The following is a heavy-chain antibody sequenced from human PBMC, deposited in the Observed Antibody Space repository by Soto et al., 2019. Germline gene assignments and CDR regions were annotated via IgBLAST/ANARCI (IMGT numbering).Heavy chain of an antibody. J-gene: IGHJ4*02. V-gene: IGHV4-39*01. CDR3: ARLVVVAPVANV. Sequence: SETLSLTCSVSGGSVSYNSYYWGWIRQPPGKGLEWVGGIFYTGTTYYNPSLKDRLSISVDTSENSFSLNLTSVTAADTAVYFCARLVVVAPVANVWGQGALVTVSP. D-gene: IGHD2-21*01. CDR1: GGSVSYNSYY. CDR2: IFYTGTT.